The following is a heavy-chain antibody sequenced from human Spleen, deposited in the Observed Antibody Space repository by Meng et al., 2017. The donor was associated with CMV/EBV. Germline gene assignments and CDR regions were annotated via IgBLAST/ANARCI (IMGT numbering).Heavy chain of an antibody. V-gene: IGHV1-46*01. Sequence: ASVKVSCKASGYMFIDSYMHWVRQAPGQGLEWMGWINLNTGSTSYAQKFQGRVTMTRDTSTSTVYMELSSLRSEDTAVYYCARSTAPYCSSTSCYNDEAVYWGQGTLVTVSS. CDR1: GYMFIDSY. D-gene: IGHD2-2*02. J-gene: IGHJ4*02. CDR2: INLNTGST. CDR3: ARSTAPYCSSTSCYNDEAVY.